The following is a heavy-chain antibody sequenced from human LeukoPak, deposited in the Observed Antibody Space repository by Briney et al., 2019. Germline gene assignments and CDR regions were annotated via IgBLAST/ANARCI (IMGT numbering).Heavy chain of an antibody. J-gene: IGHJ4*02. CDR3: AKCLYSSGWAWYYFDY. D-gene: IGHD6-19*01. CDR1: GFTFSSYG. CDR2: ISGSGGST. V-gene: IGHV3-23*01. Sequence: PGGSLRLSCAASGFTFSSYGMSWVRQAPGKGLEWVSAISGSGGSTYYADSVKGRFTISRDNSKNTLYLQMNSLRAEDTAVYYCAKCLYSSGWAWYYFDYWGRGTLVTVSS.